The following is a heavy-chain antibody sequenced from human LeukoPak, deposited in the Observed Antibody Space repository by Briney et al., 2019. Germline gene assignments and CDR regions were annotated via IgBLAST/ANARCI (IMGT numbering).Heavy chain of an antibody. Sequence: PGGSLRLSCAASGFTFSSYGMNWVRQAPGKGLEWVSSISSSSSYIYYADSVKGRFTISRDNAKNSLYLQMNSLRAEDTAVYYCARDLRPSSIAARPIDYWGQGTLVTVSS. CDR2: ISSSSSYI. CDR3: ARDLRPSSIAARPIDY. CDR1: GFTFSSYG. D-gene: IGHD6-6*01. V-gene: IGHV3-21*01. J-gene: IGHJ4*02.